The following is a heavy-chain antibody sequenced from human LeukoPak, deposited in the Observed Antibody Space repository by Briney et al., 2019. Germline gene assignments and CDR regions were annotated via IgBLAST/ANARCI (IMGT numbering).Heavy chain of an antibody. J-gene: IGHJ6*02. Sequence: EASVTVSCKASGGTFSSYAISWVRRAPGQGLEWMGGIIPIFGTANYAQKFQGRVTITADESTSTAYMDLSSLRSEDTAVYYCAREEAHYYDSSGTYYYYGMDVWGQGTTVTVSS. CDR1: GGTFSSYA. V-gene: IGHV1-69*13. D-gene: IGHD3-22*01. CDR2: IIPIFGTA. CDR3: AREEAHYYDSSGTYYYYGMDV.